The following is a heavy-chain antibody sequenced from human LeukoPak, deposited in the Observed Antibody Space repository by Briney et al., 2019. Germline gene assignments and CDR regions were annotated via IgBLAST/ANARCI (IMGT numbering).Heavy chain of an antibody. CDR2: ISSSSSYI. CDR3: ARANSSSWLGEPFDI. V-gene: IGHV3-21*01. J-gene: IGHJ3*02. D-gene: IGHD6-13*01. Sequence: TGGSLRLSCAASGFTFSSYSMNWVRQAPGKGLEWVSSISSSSSYIYYADSVKGRFTISRDNAKNSLYLQMNSLRAEDTAVYYCARANSSSWLGEPFDIWGQGTMVTVSS. CDR1: GFTFSSYS.